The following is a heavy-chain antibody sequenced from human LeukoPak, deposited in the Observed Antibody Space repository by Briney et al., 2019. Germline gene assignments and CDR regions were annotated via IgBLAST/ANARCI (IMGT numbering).Heavy chain of an antibody. Sequence: GGSLRLSCTASGFTSGDYAMSWFRQAPRERRGWVGFIRSKAYGGTTEYAASVKGRFTISRDDSKSIAYLQMNSLKTEDTAVYYCTRDLSGSSGWYGGSDAFDIWGQGTMVTVSS. CDR1: GFTSGDYA. V-gene: IGHV3-49*03. J-gene: IGHJ3*02. D-gene: IGHD6-19*01. CDR3: TRDLSGSSGWYGGSDAFDI. CDR2: IRSKAYGGTT.